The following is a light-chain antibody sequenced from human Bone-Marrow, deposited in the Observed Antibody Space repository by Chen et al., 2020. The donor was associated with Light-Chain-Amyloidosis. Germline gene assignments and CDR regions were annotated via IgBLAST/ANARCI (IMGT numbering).Light chain of an antibody. CDR1: DLPTKY. V-gene: IGLV3-25*03. CDR2: RDT. J-gene: IGLJ2*01. Sequence: SYELTQPPPVSVSPGPTARNTRPGDDLPTKYAYWYQQKPGQAPVLVIHRDTERPSGISERFSGSSSGTTATLTISGVQAEDEADYHCQSADSSGTYEVIFGGGTKLTVL. CDR3: QSADSSGTYEVI.